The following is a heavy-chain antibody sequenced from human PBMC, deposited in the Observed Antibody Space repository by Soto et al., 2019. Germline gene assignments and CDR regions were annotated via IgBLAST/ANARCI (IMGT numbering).Heavy chain of an antibody. J-gene: IGHJ4*02. Sequence: SGGSLRLSCSASGFTFSSDAMSWVRQAPGKGLEWVSAISGRGGSTYYADSVKGRFTISRDNSKNTLYLQMNSLRAEDTAVYYCAKIYSRGWYCFDYWGQGTLVTVSS. CDR1: GFTFSSDA. D-gene: IGHD6-19*01. V-gene: IGHV3-23*01. CDR2: ISGRGGST. CDR3: AKIYSRGWYCFDY.